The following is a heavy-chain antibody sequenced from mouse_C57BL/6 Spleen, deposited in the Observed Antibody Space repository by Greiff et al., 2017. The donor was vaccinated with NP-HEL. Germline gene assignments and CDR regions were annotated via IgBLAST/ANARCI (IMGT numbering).Heavy chain of an antibody. CDR2: SNPGSGGT. D-gene: IGHD2-2*01. J-gene: IGHJ4*01. Sequence: VQLQQSGAELVRPGTSVKVSCKASGYAFTNYLIEWVKQRPGQGLEWIGVSNPGSGGTNYNEKFKGKATLTADKSSSTAYMQLSSLTSEDSAVYFCARSGDGYDDYAMDYWGQGTSVTVSS. CDR1: GYAFTNYL. V-gene: IGHV1-54*01. CDR3: ARSGDGYDDYAMDY.